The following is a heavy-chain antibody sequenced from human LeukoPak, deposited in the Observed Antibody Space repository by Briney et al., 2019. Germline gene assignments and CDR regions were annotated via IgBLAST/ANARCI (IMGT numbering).Heavy chain of an antibody. Sequence: GRSLRLSCAASGFTFSSYALHWVRQAPGKGLEWVAVISYDGSNKYYADSVKGRFTISRDNSKNTLYLQMNNLRAEDTAVYYCARGVSGSYMFDYWGQGTLVTVSS. CDR3: ARGVSGSYMFDY. CDR1: GFTFSSYA. CDR2: ISYDGSNK. J-gene: IGHJ4*02. D-gene: IGHD1-26*01. V-gene: IGHV3-30-3*01.